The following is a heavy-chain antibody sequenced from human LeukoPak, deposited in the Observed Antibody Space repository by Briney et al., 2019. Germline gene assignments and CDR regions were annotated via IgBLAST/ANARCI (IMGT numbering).Heavy chain of an antibody. CDR3: ARVRYCSSTSCYTYCDYMDV. CDR1: GGSISSYY. J-gene: IGHJ6*03. CDR2: IYYSGST. Sequence: SETLSLTCTVSGGSISSYYWSWIRQPPGKGLEWIGYIYYSGSTYYNPSLKSRVTISVDTSKNQFSLKLSSVTAADTAVYYCARVRYCSSTSCYTYCDYMDVWGKGTTVTVSS. D-gene: IGHD2-2*02. V-gene: IGHV4-59*08.